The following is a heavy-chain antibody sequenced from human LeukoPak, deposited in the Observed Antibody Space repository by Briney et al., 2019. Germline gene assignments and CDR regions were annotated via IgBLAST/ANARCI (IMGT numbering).Heavy chain of an antibody. D-gene: IGHD4-17*01. CDR2: MNPNSGNT. CDR1: GYTFASYD. Sequence: ASVKVSCKASGYTFASYDINWVRQATGQGLEWMGWMNPNSGNTGYAQKFQGRVTMTRNTSIRTAYMELSSLRSEDTAVYYCARIHGEDRDYWGQGTLVTVSS. V-gene: IGHV1-8*01. CDR3: ARIHGEDRDY. J-gene: IGHJ4*02.